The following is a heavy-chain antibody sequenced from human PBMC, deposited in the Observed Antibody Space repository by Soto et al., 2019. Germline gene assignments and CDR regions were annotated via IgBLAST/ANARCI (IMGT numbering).Heavy chain of an antibody. J-gene: IGHJ6*03. CDR3: ARAQGGYCSSTSCYNYYYMDV. Sequence: PGGSLILSCAASGFTFNNFGMHWVRQAPGKGLEWVAVIWYDGSNKYYADSVKGRFTISRDNSKNTLYLQMNSLRAEDTAVYYCARAQGGYCSSTSCYNYYYMDVWGKGTTVTVSS. CDR2: IWYDGSNK. V-gene: IGHV3-33*01. D-gene: IGHD2-2*02. CDR1: GFTFNNFG.